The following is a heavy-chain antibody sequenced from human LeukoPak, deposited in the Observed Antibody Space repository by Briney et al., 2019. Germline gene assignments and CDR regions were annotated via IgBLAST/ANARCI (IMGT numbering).Heavy chain of an antibody. CDR1: GFTFSDYY. Sequence: GGSLRLSCAASGFTFSDYYMFWIRQAPGKGLEWVSFIGSSGTTIYYADSVKGRFTISRDNAKNSLYLQMNSLRAEDTAVYYCARDRENSFDYWGQGTLVTVSS. J-gene: IGHJ4*02. D-gene: IGHD5-24*01. V-gene: IGHV3-11*04. CDR3: ARDRENSFDY. CDR2: IGSSGTTI.